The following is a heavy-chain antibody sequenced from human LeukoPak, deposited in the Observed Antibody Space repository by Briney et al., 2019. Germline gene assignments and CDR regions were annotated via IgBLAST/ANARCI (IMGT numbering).Heavy chain of an antibody. V-gene: IGHV1-69*13. D-gene: IGHD1-26*01. CDR2: IFPIFAAA. J-gene: IGHJ4*02. CDR1: GGTFSSYA. Sequence: ASVKVSCKASGGTFSSYAISWVRQAPGQGLEWMGRIFPIFAAANYAQKFQGRVTITADESTSTAYMELSSLRSEDTAVYYCARESGSYEAYFDYWGQGTLVTVSS. CDR3: ARESGSYEAYFDY.